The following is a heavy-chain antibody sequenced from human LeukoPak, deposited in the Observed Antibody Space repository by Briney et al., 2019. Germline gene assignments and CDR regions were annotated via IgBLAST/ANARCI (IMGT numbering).Heavy chain of an antibody. Sequence: PGGSLRLSCAASGFTVSSNYMSWVRQAPGKGLEWVSVIYSGGSTYYADSVRGRFTISRDNSKNTLYLQMNSLRAEDTAVYYCARDWDPLLHLRYWGQGTLVTVSS. CDR3: ARDWDPLLHLRY. D-gene: IGHD3-3*01. CDR1: GFTVSSNY. V-gene: IGHV3-53*01. J-gene: IGHJ4*02. CDR2: IYSGGST.